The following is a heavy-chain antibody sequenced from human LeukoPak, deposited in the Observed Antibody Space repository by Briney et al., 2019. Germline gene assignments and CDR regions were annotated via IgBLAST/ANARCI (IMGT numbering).Heavy chain of an antibody. CDR2: ISDSSRYT. J-gene: IGHJ4*02. Sequence: VGSLRLSCTASGFTFTTYAMSWIRQAPGKGLEWVSCISDSSRYTHFADSVKGRFTISRDNAKNSLYLQMNSLRAEDTAVYYCARSYYGSQGNFDYWGQGTLVTVSS. CDR1: GFTFTTYA. D-gene: IGHD3-10*01. CDR3: ARSYYGSQGNFDY. V-gene: IGHV3-11*03.